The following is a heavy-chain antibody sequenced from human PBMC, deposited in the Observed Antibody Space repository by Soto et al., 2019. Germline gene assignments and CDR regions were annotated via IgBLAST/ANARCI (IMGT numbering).Heavy chain of an antibody. Sequence: SETLSLTCAVSGGSISSGGYSWSWIRQPPGKGLEWIGYIYYSGITDYNPSLKSRVTISVDTSKSQFSLKLSSVTAADTAVYYCARGGGVYYFDYWGQGTLVTVS. D-gene: IGHD2-8*02. V-gene: IGHV4-61*08. CDR3: ARGGGVYYFDY. CDR1: GGSISSGGYS. J-gene: IGHJ4*02. CDR2: IYYSGIT.